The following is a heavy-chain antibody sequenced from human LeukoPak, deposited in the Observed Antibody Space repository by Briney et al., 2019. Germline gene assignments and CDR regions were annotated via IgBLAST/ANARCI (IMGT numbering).Heavy chain of an antibody. CDR2: MNPNSGNT. D-gene: IGHD3-10*01. CDR1: GYTFTGYY. V-gene: IGHV1-8*02. J-gene: IGHJ4*02. CDR3: ARAIMVRGVIMNY. Sequence: ASVKVSCKASGYTFTGYYMHWVRQAPGQGLEWMGWMNPNSGNTGYAQKFQGRVTMTRNTSISTAYMELSSLRSEDTAVYYCARAIMVRGVIMNYWGQGTLVTVSS.